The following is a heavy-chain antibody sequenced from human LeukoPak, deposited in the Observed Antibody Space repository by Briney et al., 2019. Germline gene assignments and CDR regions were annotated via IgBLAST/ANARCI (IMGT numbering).Heavy chain of an antibody. CDR2: IRTKTNSYAT. CDR3: ARWHYHSTGYEDY. Sequence: GGSLRLSCVASGFTFSGSGIHWVRQASGKGLEWVGCIRTKTNSYATAYAESVKGRFTISRDDSKNTAYLQMNSLKTEDTAVYYCARWHYHSTGYEDYWGQGTLVTVSS. V-gene: IGHV3-73*01. J-gene: IGHJ4*02. CDR1: GFTFSGSG. D-gene: IGHD3-22*01.